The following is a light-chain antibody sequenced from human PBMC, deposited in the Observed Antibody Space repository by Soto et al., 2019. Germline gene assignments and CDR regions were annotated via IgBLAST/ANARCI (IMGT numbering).Light chain of an antibody. V-gene: IGLV7-46*01. CDR1: TGAVTSGHY. Sequence: QTVVTQEPSLTVSPGGTVTLTCGSSTGAVTSGHYPYWFQQKPGQAPRTLIYDTTNRHSWTPARFSASLLGGKAALTLSGALPEDEADYYCLLSYSGARVVFGGGTKLTV. J-gene: IGLJ3*02. CDR2: DTT. CDR3: LLSYSGARVV.